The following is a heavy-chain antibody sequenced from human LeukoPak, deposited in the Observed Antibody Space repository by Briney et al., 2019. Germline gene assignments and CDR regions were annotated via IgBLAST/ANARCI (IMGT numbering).Heavy chain of an antibody. V-gene: IGHV1-2*02. J-gene: IGHJ5*02. Sequence: ASVKVSCKASGYTFTGYYMHWVRQAPGQGLEWMGWINPNSGGTNYAQKFQGRVTMTRDTSISTAYMELRSLRSDDTAVYYCAGSSGWYRNWFDPWGQGTLVTVSS. CDR1: GYTFTGYY. CDR2: INPNSGGT. D-gene: IGHD6-19*01. CDR3: AGSSGWYRNWFDP.